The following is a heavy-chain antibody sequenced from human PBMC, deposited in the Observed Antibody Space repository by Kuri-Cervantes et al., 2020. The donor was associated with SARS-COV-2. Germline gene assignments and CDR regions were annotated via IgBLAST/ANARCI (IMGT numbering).Heavy chain of an antibody. J-gene: IGHJ2*01. Sequence: GGSLRLSCAASGFTFDDYAMHWVRQAPGKGLEWVSGISWNSGSIGYADSVKGRFTISRDNAKYSLYLQMNSLRAEDTAVYYCASRRGKEYSSSLGPWNFDLWCRGTLVTVSS. CDR1: GFTFDDYA. CDR3: ASRRGKEYSSSLGPWNFDL. V-gene: IGHV3-9*01. D-gene: IGHD6-6*01. CDR2: ISWNSGSI.